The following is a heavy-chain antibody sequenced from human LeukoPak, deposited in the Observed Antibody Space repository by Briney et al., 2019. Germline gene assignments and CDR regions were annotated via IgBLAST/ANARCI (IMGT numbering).Heavy chain of an antibody. CDR3: ARGFGAAAGDY. CDR2: ISPTGRT. J-gene: IGHJ4*02. CDR1: GGSIGSGSYH. Sequence: SQTLSLTCSVSGGSIGSGSYHWSWIRQPAGKGLEWIGRISPTGRTNYNPSLKSRVTISVDTSKNQCSLKVNSVIAADTAVYYCARGFGAAAGDYWGQGTLVTVSS. V-gene: IGHV4-61*02. D-gene: IGHD6-13*01.